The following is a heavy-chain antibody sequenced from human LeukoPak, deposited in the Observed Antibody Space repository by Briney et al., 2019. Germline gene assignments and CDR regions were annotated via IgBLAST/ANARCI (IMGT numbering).Heavy chain of an antibody. CDR2: ISGYNDDT. V-gene: IGHV1-18*01. CDR3: ARDLSPYSSSWYARLDP. J-gene: IGHJ5*02. Sequence: GASVKVSCKASRYTFTSYGISWVRQAPGQGLEWIGWISGYNDDTKNAQKFQGRVTMTTDTSTSTAYMELRSLRSDDTAVYYCARDLSPYSSSWYARLDPWGQGTLVTVSS. D-gene: IGHD6-13*01. CDR1: RYTFTSYG.